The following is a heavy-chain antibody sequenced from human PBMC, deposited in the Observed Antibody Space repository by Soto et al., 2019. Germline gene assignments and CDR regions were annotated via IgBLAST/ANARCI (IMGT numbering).Heavy chain of an antibody. Sequence: ASVKVSCKASGGTFSSYAISWVRQAPGQGLEWMGGIIPIFGTANYAQKFQGRVTITADESTSTAYMELSSLRSEDTAVYYCARALVAEGWFHPWGQGALVTVSS. CDR2: IIPIFGTA. J-gene: IGHJ5*02. D-gene: IGHD6-25*01. CDR1: GGTFSSYA. CDR3: ARALVAEGWFHP. V-gene: IGHV1-69*13.